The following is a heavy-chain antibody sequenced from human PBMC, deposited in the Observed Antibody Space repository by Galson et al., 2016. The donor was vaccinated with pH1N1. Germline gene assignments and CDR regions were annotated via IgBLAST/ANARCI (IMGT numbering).Heavy chain of an antibody. Sequence: TLSLTCVVSGYSITSGYYWAWIRQPPGKGLEWIGSIYHSGSSYYNPSLKSRVTISVDTSKNQFSLQLSSVTATDTAVYYCARAGYSYFGSASYPRPYYYYYMDVWGKGTTVTVSS. V-gene: IGHV4-38-2*01. J-gene: IGHJ6*03. CDR1: GYSITSGYY. CDR3: ARAGYSYFGSASYPRPYYYYYMDV. D-gene: IGHD3-10*01. CDR2: IYHSGSS.